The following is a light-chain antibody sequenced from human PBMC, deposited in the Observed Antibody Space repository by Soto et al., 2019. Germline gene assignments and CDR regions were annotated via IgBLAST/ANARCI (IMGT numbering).Light chain of an antibody. V-gene: IGKV3-11*01. CDR2: DAS. Sequence: VLTQSPVTLSLSPGERATLSCRASQSVNAYLAWYQQKPGQAPRLLIYDASVRATGIPARFSGSRSGPDFTLTISSLQPEDFATYYCQQSYSSPPTFGQGTKVDI. CDR3: QQSYSSPPT. J-gene: IGKJ1*01. CDR1: QSVNAY.